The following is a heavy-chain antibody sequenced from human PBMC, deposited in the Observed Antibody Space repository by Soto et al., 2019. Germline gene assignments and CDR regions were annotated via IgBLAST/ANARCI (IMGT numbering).Heavy chain of an antibody. CDR2: INPNSGGT. CDR1: GYTFTGYY. CDR3: ARDSSSGSYAYYYYGMDV. V-gene: IGHV1-2*04. Sequence: GASVKVSCKASGYTFTGYYMHWVRQAPGQGLEWMGWINPNSGGTNYAQKFQGWVTMTRDTSISTAYMELSRLRSDDTAVYYCARDSSSGSYAYYYYGMDVWGQGTTVTVSS. D-gene: IGHD3-10*01. J-gene: IGHJ6*02.